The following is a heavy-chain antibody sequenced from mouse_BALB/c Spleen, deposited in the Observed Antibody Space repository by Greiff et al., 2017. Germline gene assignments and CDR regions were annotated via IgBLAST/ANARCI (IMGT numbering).Heavy chain of an antibody. CDR1: GFTFSSFG. V-gene: IGHV5-17*02. J-gene: IGHJ4*01. CDR3: ARWGGYYPYYAMDY. D-gene: IGHD2-3*01. Sequence: EVQRVESGGGLVQPGGSRKLSCAASGFTFSSFGMHWVRQAPEKGLEWVAYISSGSSTIYYADTVKGRFTISRDNPKNTLFLQMTSLRSEDTAMYYCARWGGYYPYYAMDYWGQGTSVTVSS. CDR2: ISSGSSTI.